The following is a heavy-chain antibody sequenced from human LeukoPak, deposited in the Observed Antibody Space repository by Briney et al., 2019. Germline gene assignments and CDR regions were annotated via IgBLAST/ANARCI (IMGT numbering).Heavy chain of an antibody. CDR2: MSGSGGGT. CDR3: AKAVIGSGSYYFDY. J-gene: IGHJ4*02. V-gene: IGHV3-23*01. D-gene: IGHD3-10*01. CDR1: GFSFSNYA. Sequence: GGSLRLSCAASGFSFSNYAMNWVRQAPGKGLECLSCMSGSGGGTNYADSVKARFTISRDNSKNTLYLQMNSLSDEAMAVYYCAKAVIGSGSYYFDYWGQGTLVTVSS.